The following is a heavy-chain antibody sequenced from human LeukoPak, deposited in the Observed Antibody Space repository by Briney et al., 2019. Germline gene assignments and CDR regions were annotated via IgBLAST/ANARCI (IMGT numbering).Heavy chain of an antibody. D-gene: IGHD3-10*01. CDR2: ISYDGSNK. J-gene: IGHJ4*02. CDR3: ARGFLRGVTPIAHY. V-gene: IGHV3-30-3*01. Sequence: PGGSLRLSCAASGFTFNKYAMHWVRQAPGKGLEWVAVISYDGSNKYYADSVKGRFTISRDNSKNTLYLQMNSLRAEDTAVYYCARGFLRGVTPIAHYWGQGTLVTVSS. CDR1: GFTFNKYA.